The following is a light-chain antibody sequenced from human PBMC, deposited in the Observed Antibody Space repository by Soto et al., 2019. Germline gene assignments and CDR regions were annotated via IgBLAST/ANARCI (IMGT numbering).Light chain of an antibody. Sequence: QSALTQPPSASGSPGQSVTISCTGTSSDIGGYNYVSWYQQYPGKAPKLMLYEVSKRPSGVPDRFSGSKSGNTASLTVSGLQADDEADYYCSSYAGSNNLVVFGGGTKLTVL. CDR1: SSDIGGYNY. V-gene: IGLV2-8*01. CDR2: EVS. CDR3: SSYAGSNNLVV. J-gene: IGLJ2*01.